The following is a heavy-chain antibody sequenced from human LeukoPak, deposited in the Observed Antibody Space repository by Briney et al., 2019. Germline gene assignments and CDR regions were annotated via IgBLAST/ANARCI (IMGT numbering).Heavy chain of an antibody. D-gene: IGHD3-10*01. Sequence: ASVKVSCKASGYTFTNYGITWVRRVPGQGLEWLARISAYNGNANYAQKFQDRVTLTSDRSTSTAYMELRSLRSDDMAIYYCARTPKRFGELYQPGDSWGQGTPLTVSS. CDR1: GYTFTNYG. V-gene: IGHV1-18*03. J-gene: IGHJ4*02. CDR2: ISAYNGNA. CDR3: ARTPKRFGELYQPGDS.